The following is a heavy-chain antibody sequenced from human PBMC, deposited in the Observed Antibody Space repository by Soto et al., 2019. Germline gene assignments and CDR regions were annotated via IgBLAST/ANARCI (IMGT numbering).Heavy chain of an antibody. CDR2: ISGSGSDT. CDR3: AKGHAYDDNSGYYGY. V-gene: IGHV3-23*01. CDR1: GFTFSSYA. Sequence: GGSLRLSCAASGFTFSSYAMSWVRQAPGKGLEWVSGISGSGSDTNYADSVKGRFTISRDNSKNMLYVQVNSLRAEDTAVYYCAKGHAYDDNSGYYGYWGQGILVTSPQ. D-gene: IGHD3-22*01. J-gene: IGHJ4*02.